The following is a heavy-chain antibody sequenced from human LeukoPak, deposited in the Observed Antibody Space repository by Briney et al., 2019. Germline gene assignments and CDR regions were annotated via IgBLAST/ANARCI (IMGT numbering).Heavy chain of an antibody. CDR3: ARGGYYDSSGPLGV. CDR2: MNPNSGNT. Sequence: SVKVSCKASGGTFSSYAISWVRQATGQGLEWMGWMNPNSGNTGYAQKFQGRVTMTRNTSISTAYMELSSLRSEDTAVYYCARGGYYDSSGPLGVWGQGTLVTVSS. CDR1: GGTFSSYA. V-gene: IGHV1-8*02. D-gene: IGHD3-22*01. J-gene: IGHJ4*02.